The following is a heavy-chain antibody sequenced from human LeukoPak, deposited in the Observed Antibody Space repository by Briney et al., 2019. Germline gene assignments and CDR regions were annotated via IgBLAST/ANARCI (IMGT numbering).Heavy chain of an antibody. CDR3: ARGRRSSSPRYYYYYYGMDV. J-gene: IGHJ6*02. D-gene: IGHD6-6*01. Sequence: SGTLSLTCAVSGGSISSSNWWSWVRQPPGKGLEWIGEIYHSGSTNYNPSLKSRVTISVDTSKNQFSLKLSSVTAADTAVYYCARGRRSSSPRYYYYYYGMDVWGQGTTVTVSS. CDR2: IYHSGST. V-gene: IGHV4-4*02. CDR1: GGSISSSNW.